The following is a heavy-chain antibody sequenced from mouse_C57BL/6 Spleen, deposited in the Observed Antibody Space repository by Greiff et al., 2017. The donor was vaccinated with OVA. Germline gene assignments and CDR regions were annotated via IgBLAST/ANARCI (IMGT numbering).Heavy chain of an antibody. J-gene: IGHJ1*03. D-gene: IGHD1-1*01. CDR1: GYSITSGYY. Sequence: EVKLVESGPGLVKPSQSLSLTCSVTGYSITSGYYWNWIRQFPGNKLEWMGYISYDGSNNYNPSLKNRISITRDTSKNQFFLKLNSVTTEDTATYYCASVYGSSPYWYFDVWGTGTTVTVSS. V-gene: IGHV3-6*01. CDR2: ISYDGSN. CDR3: ASVYGSSPYWYFDV.